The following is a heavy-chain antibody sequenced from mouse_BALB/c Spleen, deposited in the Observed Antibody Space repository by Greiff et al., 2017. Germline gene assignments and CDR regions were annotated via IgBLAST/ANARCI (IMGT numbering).Heavy chain of an antibody. Sequence: EVQLVESGGGLVQPGGSLKLSCAASGFTFSSYGMSWVRQTPDKRLELVATINSNGGSTYYPDSVKGRFTITRDNAKNTLYLQMSSLKSEDTAMYYCARERGWGLRQDYYAMDYWGQGTSVTVSS. J-gene: IGHJ4*01. CDR3: ARERGWGLRQDYYAMDY. CDR1: GFTFSSYG. CDR2: INSNGGST. V-gene: IGHV5-6-3*01. D-gene: IGHD2-4*01.